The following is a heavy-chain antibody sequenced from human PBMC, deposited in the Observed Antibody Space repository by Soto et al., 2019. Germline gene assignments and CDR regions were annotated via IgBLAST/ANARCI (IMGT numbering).Heavy chain of an antibody. Sequence: ASVKVSCKASGYTFPSYGISWVRQAPGQGLEWMGWISAYNGNTNYAQKLQGRVTMTTDTSTSTAYMELRSLRSDDTAVYYCARVYDAEFWSGPTHLTYGMDVWGQGTTVTVSS. CDR1: GYTFPSYG. CDR2: ISAYNGNT. CDR3: ARVYDAEFWSGPTHLTYGMDV. J-gene: IGHJ6*02. V-gene: IGHV1-18*04. D-gene: IGHD3-3*01.